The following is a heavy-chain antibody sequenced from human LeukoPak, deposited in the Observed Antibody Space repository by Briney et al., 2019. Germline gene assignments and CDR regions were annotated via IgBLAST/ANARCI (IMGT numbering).Heavy chain of an antibody. CDR2: INPNSGGT. V-gene: IGHV1-2*02. Sequence: GASVKVSCKASGYTFTGYYMHWVRQAPGQGLEWMGWINPNSGGTNYAQKFQGRVTMTRDTSISTAYMEVSRLRSDDTAVYYCARVRIGQQLDKYYYSAMDVWGQGTTATVSS. J-gene: IGHJ6*02. CDR3: ARVRIGQQLDKYYYSAMDV. D-gene: IGHD6-13*01. CDR1: GYTFTGYY.